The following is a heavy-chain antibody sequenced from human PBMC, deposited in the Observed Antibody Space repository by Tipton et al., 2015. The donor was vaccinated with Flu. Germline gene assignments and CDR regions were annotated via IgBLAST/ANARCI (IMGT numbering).Heavy chain of an antibody. D-gene: IGHD3-10*01. V-gene: IGHV4-4*07. Sequence: TLSLTCTVSGGSLSSFYWTWIRQPAGKGLEWIGRIYSSGITKYNPSLKSRVTMSVDTSKNQFSLSLSSVTAADTAVYYCARGSGSGTFVIFDSWGQGTLVAVSS. CDR2: IYSSGIT. CDR3: ARGSGSGTFVIFDS. J-gene: IGHJ4*02. CDR1: GGSLSSFY.